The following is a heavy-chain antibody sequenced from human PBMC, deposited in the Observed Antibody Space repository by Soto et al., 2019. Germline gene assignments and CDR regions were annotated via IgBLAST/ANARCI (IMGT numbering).Heavy chain of an antibody. CDR1: GFTFSSYG. Sequence: QVQLVESGGGVVQPGRSLRLSCAASGFTFSSYGMHWVRQAPGKGLEWVAVISYHGSDKYYAESVKGRFTISRDNFKNTLYLHMDSLRVEDTAVYYCAKDHLLTTVTTVGDWGQGTLVTVSS. J-gene: IGHJ4*02. V-gene: IGHV3-30*18. D-gene: IGHD4-17*01. CDR2: ISYHGSDK. CDR3: AKDHLLTTVTTVGD.